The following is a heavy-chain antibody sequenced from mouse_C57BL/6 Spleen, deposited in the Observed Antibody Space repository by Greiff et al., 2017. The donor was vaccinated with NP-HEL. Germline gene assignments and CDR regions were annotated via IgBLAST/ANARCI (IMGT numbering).Heavy chain of an antibody. CDR1: GYTFTSYW. CDR2: IHPNSGST. CDR3: ARSGYGQYFDV. Sequence: QVQLQQPGAELVKPGASVKLSCKASGYTFTSYWMHWVKQRPGQGLEWIGMIHPNSGSTNYYEKFKSQATLTVDKSSSTAYMQLSSLTSGDSAVYNCARSGYGQYFDVWGTGTTVTVSA. V-gene: IGHV1-64*01. J-gene: IGHJ1*03. D-gene: IGHD3-1*01.